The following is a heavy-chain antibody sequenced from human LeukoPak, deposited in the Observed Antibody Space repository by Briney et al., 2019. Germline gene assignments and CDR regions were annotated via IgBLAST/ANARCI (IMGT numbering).Heavy chain of an antibody. CDR3: ARPFWSGDSEYNWFDP. J-gene: IGHJ5*02. CDR1: GYSISSGYY. CDR2: IYLSGSN. D-gene: IGHD3-3*01. Sequence: SETLSLTCAVSGYSISSGYYWGWIRQPPGKGLEWIGSIYLSGSNYYNPSLKSRVTISVHTCKNQFSLRLSSVTAADTAVYYCARPFWSGDSEYNWFDPWGQGTLVTVSS. V-gene: IGHV4-38-2*01.